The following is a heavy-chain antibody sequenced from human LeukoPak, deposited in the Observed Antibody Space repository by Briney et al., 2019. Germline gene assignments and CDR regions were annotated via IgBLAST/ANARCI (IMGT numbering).Heavy chain of an antibody. CDR2: IYTSGST. Sequence: SETLSLTCTVSGGSISSGSYYWSWIRQPAGKGLEWIGRIYTSGSTNYNPSLKSRVTISVDTSENQFSLKLSSVTAADTAVYYCARVSGSYRWYFDYWGQGTLVTVSS. CDR1: GGSISSGSYY. CDR3: ARVSGSYRWYFDY. D-gene: IGHD1-26*01. J-gene: IGHJ4*02. V-gene: IGHV4-61*02.